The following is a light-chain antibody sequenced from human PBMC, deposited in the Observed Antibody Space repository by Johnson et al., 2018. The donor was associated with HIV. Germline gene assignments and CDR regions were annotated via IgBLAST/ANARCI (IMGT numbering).Light chain of an antibody. CDR1: SSNIGNNY. Sequence: QSVLTQPPSVYAAPGQKVTISCSGSSSNIGNNYVSWYQQLPGTAPKLLMYENNKRPSGIPDRFFGSKSGISAPLCITGLQPGDEAEYYCVGWDSGLSGYVFGTGTTVTVL. CDR2: ENN. J-gene: IGLJ1*01. CDR3: VGWDSGLSGYV. V-gene: IGLV1-51*02.